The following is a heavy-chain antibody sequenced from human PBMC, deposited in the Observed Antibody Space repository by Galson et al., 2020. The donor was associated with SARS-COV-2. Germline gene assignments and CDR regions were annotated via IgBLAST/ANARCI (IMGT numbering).Heavy chain of an antibody. CDR1: GFTFSSYD. V-gene: IGHV3-23*01. J-gene: IGHJ4*02. CDR2: ISDSGGRT. D-gene: IGHD1-20*01. Sequence: GGSLRLSCAASGFTFSSYDMSWVRQAPGKGPEWVSTISDSGGRTYYADSVKGRFTISRDNSRNTLCLQMNSLRVEDTAVYYCAKRDITVARPFHYWGQGTLVTVSS. CDR3: AKRDITVARPFHY.